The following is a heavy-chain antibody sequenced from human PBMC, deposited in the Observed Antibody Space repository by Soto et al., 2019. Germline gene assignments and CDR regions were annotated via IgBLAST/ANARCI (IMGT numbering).Heavy chain of an antibody. Sequence: ASVKVSCKAPGYTFTSYAMHWVRQAPGQRLEWMGWINAGNGNTEYSQKFQGRVTITRDTSASTAYMELSSLRSEDTAVYYCARSVHLGYCSGGSCDGRSYYYYYFMDVWGKGTTVTVSS. CDR3: ARSVHLGYCSGGSCDGRSYYYYYFMDV. V-gene: IGHV1-3*01. CDR1: GYTFTSYA. J-gene: IGHJ6*03. CDR2: INAGNGNT. D-gene: IGHD2-15*01.